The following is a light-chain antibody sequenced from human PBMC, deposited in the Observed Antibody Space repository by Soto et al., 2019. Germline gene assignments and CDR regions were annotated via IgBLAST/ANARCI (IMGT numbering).Light chain of an antibody. J-gene: IGLJ3*02. CDR2: EVS. CDR3: CSYTTSDTRV. Sequence: QSALTQPASVSGSPGQSITISCTGTSNDVGGYNYVSWYQQHPGTAPKLMIYEVSRRPSGVSNRFSASKSGNTASLTISGLQPEDEADYYCCSYTTSDTRVFGGGTKLTVL. V-gene: IGLV2-14*01. CDR1: SNDVGGYNY.